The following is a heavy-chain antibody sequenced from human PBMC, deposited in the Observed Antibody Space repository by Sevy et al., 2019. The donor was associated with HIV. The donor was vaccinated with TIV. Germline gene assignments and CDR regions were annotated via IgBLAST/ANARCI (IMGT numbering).Heavy chain of an antibody. CDR2: ISYDGSNK. CDR1: GFTFSSYA. Sequence: GGSLRLSCAASGFTFSSYAMHWVRQAPGKGLEWVAVISYDGSNKYYADSVKGRFTISRDNSKNTLYLQMNSLRAEDTAVYYFARVTYYDISTGYYRDIYYYYYYGMDVWGQGTTVTVSS. J-gene: IGHJ6*02. V-gene: IGHV3-30-3*01. D-gene: IGHD3-9*01. CDR3: ARVTYYDISTGYYRDIYYYYYYGMDV.